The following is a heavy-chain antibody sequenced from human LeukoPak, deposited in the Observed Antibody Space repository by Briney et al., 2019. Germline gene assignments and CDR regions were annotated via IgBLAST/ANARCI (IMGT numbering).Heavy chain of an antibody. CDR2: INPNSGGT. J-gene: IGHJ3*02. Sequence: ASVKVSCKASGYTFTGYYMHWGRQAPGQGLEWMGWINPNSGGTNYAQNFQGRVTMTRDTSISTAYMELSRLRSDDTAVYYCAKVTGYYYEIIGYYHHVFDIWGLRTMVTVSS. V-gene: IGHV1-2*02. CDR1: GYTFTGYY. D-gene: IGHD3-22*01. CDR3: AKVTGYYYEIIGYYHHVFDI.